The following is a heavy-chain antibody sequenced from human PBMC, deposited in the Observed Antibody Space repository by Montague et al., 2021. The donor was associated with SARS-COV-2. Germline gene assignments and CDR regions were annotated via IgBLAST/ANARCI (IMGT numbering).Heavy chain of an antibody. CDR2: IYSSGSI. CDR3: ARDSGEYYGMYV. D-gene: IGHD3-10*01. Sequence: SETLSLTCNVSGGSIRNHYWSWIRQPAGKGLEWIGRIYSSGSINYNPSLKTQITLSVDTSKNQLSLRLNSVTAADTAVYYCARDSGEYYGMYVWGHGTTVTVSS. V-gene: IGHV4-4*07. J-gene: IGHJ6*02. CDR1: GGSIRNHY.